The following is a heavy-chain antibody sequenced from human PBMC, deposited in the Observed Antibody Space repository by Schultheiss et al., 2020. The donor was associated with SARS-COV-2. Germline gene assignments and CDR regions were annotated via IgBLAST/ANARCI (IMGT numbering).Heavy chain of an antibody. J-gene: IGHJ6*02. D-gene: IGHD1-14*01. CDR3: ARTFLSPEGGYYYGMDV. CDR2: VHHSGST. Sequence: SETLSLTCVVSGGSISNDEWWSWVRQPPGKGLEWIGDVHHSGSTNVNPPLKSRVTISVDTSKNLFSLTLTSVTAADTAVYYCARTFLSPEGGYYYGMDVWGQGTTVTVSS. V-gene: IGHV4-4*02. CDR1: GGSISNDEW.